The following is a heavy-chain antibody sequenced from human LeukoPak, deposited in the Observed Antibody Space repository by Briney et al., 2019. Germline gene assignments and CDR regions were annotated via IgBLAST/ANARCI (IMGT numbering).Heavy chain of an antibody. J-gene: IGHJ2*01. CDR2: ISSDGDNK. CDR1: GFIIPSYA. V-gene: IGHV3-30*04. CDR3: ARDPVVVMTEADWHFDL. Sequence: QSGGSLRLSCAASGFIIPSYALHWVRQAPGKGLEWVAVISSDGDNKYYADSVKGRFTISRGNSKNTLYVQMNSLRTEDTAVYYCARDPVVVMTEADWHFDLWGRGTPVTVSS. D-gene: IGHD2-21*02.